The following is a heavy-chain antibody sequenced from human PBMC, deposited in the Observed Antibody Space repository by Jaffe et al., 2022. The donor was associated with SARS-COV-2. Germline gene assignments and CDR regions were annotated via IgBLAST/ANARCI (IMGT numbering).Heavy chain of an antibody. CDR2: IYYSGST. CDR1: GGSISSYY. V-gene: IGHV4-59*01. CDR3: AREGAVAGTTRLDY. Sequence: QVQLQESGPGLVKPSETLSLTCTVSGGSISSYYWSWIRQPPGKGLEWIGYIYYSGSTNYNPSLKSRVTISVDTSKNQFSLKLSSVTAADTAVYYCAREGAVAGTTRLDYWGQGTLVTVSS. D-gene: IGHD6-19*01. J-gene: IGHJ4*02.